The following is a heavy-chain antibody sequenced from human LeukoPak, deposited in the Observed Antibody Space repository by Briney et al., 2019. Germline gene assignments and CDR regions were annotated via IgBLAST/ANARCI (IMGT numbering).Heavy chain of an antibody. V-gene: IGHV3-11*04. CDR3: ARDPTIVPSGDRQYFDY. CDR1: GFTFSDYY. Sequence: TSGGSLRLSCAASGFTFSDYYMSWIRQAPGKGLEWVSYISSSGSTIYYADSVKGRFTISRDNAKNSLYLQMNSLRAEDTAVYYCARDPTIVPSGDRQYFDYWGQGTLVTVSS. CDR2: ISSSGSTI. J-gene: IGHJ4*02. D-gene: IGHD3-22*01.